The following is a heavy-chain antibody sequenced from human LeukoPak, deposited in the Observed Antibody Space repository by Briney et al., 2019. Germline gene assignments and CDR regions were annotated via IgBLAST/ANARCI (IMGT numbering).Heavy chain of an antibody. D-gene: IGHD3-16*02. J-gene: IGHJ4*02. CDR1: GESYSVYY. V-gene: IGHV4-34*01. CDR2: INHSGST. Sequence: SETLSLTCAVYGESYSVYYWSWIRQPPGKGLEWIGEINHSGSTNYNPSLKSRVTISVDTSKNQFSLKLSSVTAADTAVYYCATRAFGGVIVGKPFDYWGQGTLVTVSS. CDR3: ATRAFGGVIVGKPFDY.